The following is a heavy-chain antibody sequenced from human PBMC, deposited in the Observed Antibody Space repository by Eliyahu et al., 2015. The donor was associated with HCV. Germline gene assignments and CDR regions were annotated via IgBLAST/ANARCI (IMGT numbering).Heavy chain of an antibody. D-gene: IGHD2-2*01. CDR1: GYTFTSYA. CDR3: ARDCSSTSCYYYYYYGMDV. CDR2: XNAGNGNT. Sequence: QVQLVQSGAEVKKPGASVKVSCKASGYTFTSYAMHWVRQAPGQRLEWMGWXNAGNGNTKYSQKFQGRVTITRDTSASTAYMELSSLRSEDTAVYYCARDCSSTSCYYYYYYGMDVWGQGTTVTVSS. V-gene: IGHV1-3*01. J-gene: IGHJ6*02.